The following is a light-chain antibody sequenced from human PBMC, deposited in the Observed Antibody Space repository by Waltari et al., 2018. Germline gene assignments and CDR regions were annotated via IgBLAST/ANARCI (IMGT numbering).Light chain of an antibody. CDR2: EVS. CDR1: NSDVGDYNY. CDR3: SSYTSSSDLVV. J-gene: IGLJ2*01. Sequence: QSALTQPASVSGSPGQSITISCTGTNSDVGDYNYVSWYQQPPGKAPKLMFYEVSNRPSGVSNRFSGSKSGNTASLTISGLQAEDEADYYCSSYTSSSDLVVFGGGTKVTVL. V-gene: IGLV2-14*01.